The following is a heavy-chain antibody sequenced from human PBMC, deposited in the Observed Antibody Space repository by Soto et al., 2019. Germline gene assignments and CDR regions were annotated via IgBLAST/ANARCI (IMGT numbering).Heavy chain of an antibody. CDR2: VNYNGDT. D-gene: IGHD4-17*01. Sequence: QLQLQESGPVLVKPSETLSLTCAVSGGSIRSRSYYWGWIRQTPGKGLEWMGTVNYNGDTQYNPSLKSRVIISVDTSRNQFSLKLTSVTAADTAVYYCAREDRTTVVTRGYWGQGTLVTVSS. V-gene: IGHV4-39*02. J-gene: IGHJ4*02. CDR1: GGSIRSRSYY. CDR3: AREDRTTVVTRGY.